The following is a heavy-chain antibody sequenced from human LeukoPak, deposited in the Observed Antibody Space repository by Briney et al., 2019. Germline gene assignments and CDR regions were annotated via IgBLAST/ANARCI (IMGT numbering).Heavy chain of an antibody. V-gene: IGHV6-1*01. CDR1: GDTVSSNSAA. CDR2: TYYRSKWYN. CDR3: ARKYSSSWYDALDI. D-gene: IGHD2-2*01. J-gene: IGHJ3*02. Sequence: SQTLSLTCALSGDTVSSNSAAWDWVRQSPSRGREWLGRTYYRSKWYNDYAISVKSRITINGDTSKNQFSLQLNSVTPDDTAVYYCARKYSSSWYDALDIWGQGTMVTVSS.